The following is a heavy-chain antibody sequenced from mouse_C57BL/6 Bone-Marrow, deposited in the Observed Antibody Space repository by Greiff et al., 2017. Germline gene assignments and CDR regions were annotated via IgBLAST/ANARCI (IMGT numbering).Heavy chain of an antibody. D-gene: IGHD1-1*01. V-gene: IGHV2-2*01. Sequence: QVQLQQSGPGLVQPSQSLSITCTVSGFSLTSYGVHWVRQSPGKGLEWLGVIWSGGSTDYNAAFISRLSISKDNSKSQVFFKMNSLQADDTAIYYCARNPTTVVAPHWYFDVWGTGTTVTVSS. CDR3: ARNPTTVVAPHWYFDV. CDR1: GFSLTSYG. CDR2: IWSGGST. J-gene: IGHJ1*03.